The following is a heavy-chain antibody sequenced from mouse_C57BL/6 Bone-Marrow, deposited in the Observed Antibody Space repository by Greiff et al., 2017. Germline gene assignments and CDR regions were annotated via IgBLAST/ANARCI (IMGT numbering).Heavy chain of an antibody. CDR1: GYSITSGYY. Sequence: EVHLVESGPGLVKPSQSLSLTCSVTGYSITSGYYWNWIRQFPGNKLEWMGYISYDGSNNYNPSLKNRISITRDTSKNQFFLKLNSVTTEDTATYYCARGYPYYAMDYWGQGTSVTVSS. CDR3: ARGYPYYAMDY. CDR2: ISYDGSN. J-gene: IGHJ4*01. V-gene: IGHV3-6*01.